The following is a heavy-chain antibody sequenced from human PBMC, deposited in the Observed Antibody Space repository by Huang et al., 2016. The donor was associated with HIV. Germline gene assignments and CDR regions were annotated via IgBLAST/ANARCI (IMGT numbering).Heavy chain of an antibody. CDR3: ARQRASGSTYVDS. CDR1: GYKFTSYW. CDR2: IYPGYSVT. V-gene: IGHV5-51*01. D-gene: IGHD2-15*01. J-gene: IGHJ4*02. Sequence: EVQLVQSGAEVKKPGESLKISCKGSGYKFTSYWIAWVRQMPGKGLGRMGIIYPGYSVTRYSPSFQGQVTISADKSINTAYLQWSSLKTSDTAMYFCARQRASGSTYVDSWGQGTLLTVYS.